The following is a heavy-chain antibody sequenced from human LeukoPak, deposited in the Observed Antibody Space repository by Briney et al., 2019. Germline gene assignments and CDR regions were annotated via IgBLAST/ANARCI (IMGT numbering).Heavy chain of an antibody. CDR1: GYTFTSYY. CDR3: ARDNTVTTGYSVLASWFDP. Sequence: ASVKVSCKASGYTFTSYYMHWVRQAPGHGLEWMGIINPSGGSTSYAQKFQGRVTMTRDTSTSTVYMELSSLRSEDTAVYYCARDNTVTTGYSVLASWFDPWGQGTLVTVSS. D-gene: IGHD4-17*01. CDR2: INPSGGST. J-gene: IGHJ5*02. V-gene: IGHV1-46*01.